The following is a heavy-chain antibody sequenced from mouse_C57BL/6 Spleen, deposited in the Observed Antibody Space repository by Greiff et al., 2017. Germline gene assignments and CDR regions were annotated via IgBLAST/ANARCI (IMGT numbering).Heavy chain of an antibody. CDR3: AREEYYGSRYYFDY. V-gene: IGHV1-50*01. CDR2: IDPSDSYT. CDR1: GYTFTSYW. D-gene: IGHD1-1*01. Sequence: QVQLQQPGAELVKPGASVKLSCKASGYTFTSYWMQWVKQRPGQGLEWIGEIDPSDSYTNYNQKFKGKATLTVDTSSSTAYMQLSSLTSEDSAVYYCAREEYYGSRYYFDYWGQGTTLTVSS. J-gene: IGHJ2*01.